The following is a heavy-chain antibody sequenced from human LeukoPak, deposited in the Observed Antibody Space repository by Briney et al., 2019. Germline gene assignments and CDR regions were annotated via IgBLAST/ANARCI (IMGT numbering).Heavy chain of an antibody. D-gene: IGHD2-2*01. V-gene: IGHV3-30-3*01. CDR1: GFTFSSYW. Sequence: GGSLRLSCAASGFTFSSYWMHWVRQAPGKGLEWVAVISYDGSNKYYADSVKGRFTISRDNSKNTLYLQMNSLRAEDTAVYYCARATRPYYYYYYMDVWGKGTTVTVSS. CDR3: ARATRPYYYYYYMDV. CDR2: ISYDGSNK. J-gene: IGHJ6*03.